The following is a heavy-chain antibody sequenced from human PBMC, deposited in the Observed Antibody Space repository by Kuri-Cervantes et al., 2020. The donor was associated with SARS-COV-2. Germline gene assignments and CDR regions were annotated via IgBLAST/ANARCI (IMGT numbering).Heavy chain of an antibody. CDR2: IYWDADK. Sequence: SGPTLLQPTDTLTLTCTVSGFSLSNARMGVSWIRQPPVRALEWLALIYWDADKRYSQSLKSRLTITKDTSKNQVVLTMTNMEPVDTATYYYAHRPPMYTSSYFDSWGQGTLVTVSS. CDR1: GFSLSNARMG. V-gene: IGHV2-5*02. CDR3: AHRPPMYTSSYFDS. J-gene: IGHJ4*02. D-gene: IGHD6-13*01.